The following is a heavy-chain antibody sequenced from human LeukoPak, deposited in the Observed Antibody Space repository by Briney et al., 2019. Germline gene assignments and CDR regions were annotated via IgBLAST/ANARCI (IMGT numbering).Heavy chain of an antibody. CDR3: ASLPYYGGNPAGVDY. CDR2: INHSGST. CDR1: GGSFSGYY. Sequence: SETLSLTCAVYGGSFSGYYWSWIRQPPGKGLEWIGKINHSGSTNYNPSLKSRVTISVDTSKNQFSLKLSSVTAADTAVYYCASLPYYGGNPAGVDYWGQGTLVTVSS. V-gene: IGHV4-34*01. J-gene: IGHJ4*02. D-gene: IGHD4-23*01.